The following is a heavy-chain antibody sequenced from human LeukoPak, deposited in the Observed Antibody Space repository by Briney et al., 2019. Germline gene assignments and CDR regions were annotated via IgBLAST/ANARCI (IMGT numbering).Heavy chain of an antibody. CDR3: ARVKDCTNGVCFDVADY. D-gene: IGHD2-8*01. CDR2: INSDGSST. J-gene: IGHJ4*02. CDR1: GFTFSSYW. Sequence: GGSLGLSCAASGFTFSSYWMHWVRQAPGKGLVWVSRINSDGSSTSYADSVKGRFTISRDNAKNTLYLQMNSLRAEDTAVYYCARVKDCTNGVCFDVADYWGQGTLVTVSS. V-gene: IGHV3-74*01.